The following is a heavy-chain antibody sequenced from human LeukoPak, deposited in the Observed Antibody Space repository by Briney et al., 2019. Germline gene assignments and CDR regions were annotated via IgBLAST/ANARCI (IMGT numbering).Heavy chain of an antibody. J-gene: IGHJ6*02. CDR3: AREGYCSATNCFYGMDI. Sequence: KTGGSLRLSCAASAFIFSSCAMHWVRQAPGKGLEWVSSIGGSSGYIYYADSVKGRFTISRDNAKNAVYLQMNSLRAEDTAVYYCAREGYCSATNCFYGMDIWGQGTTVTVSS. CDR2: IGGSSGYI. D-gene: IGHD2-2*01. CDR1: AFIFSSCA. V-gene: IGHV3-21*01.